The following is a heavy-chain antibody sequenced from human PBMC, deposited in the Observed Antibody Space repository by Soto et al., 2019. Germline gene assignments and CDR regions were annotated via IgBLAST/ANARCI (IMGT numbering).Heavy chain of an antibody. CDR1: GYIFSDNY. J-gene: IGHJ4*02. V-gene: IGHV1-2*02. CDR2: INPKSGGT. CDR3: ARAREDSSGWFVY. Sequence: QVQLVQSGAEVKQPGASMKVSCKASGYIFSDNYIHWVRQAPGQGLEWMAWINPKSGGTNYARNFQGRVTLTRDTSIRTAYMDLSSLTSDDTAVYYCARAREDSSGWFVYWGQGTLVTVSS. D-gene: IGHD6-19*01.